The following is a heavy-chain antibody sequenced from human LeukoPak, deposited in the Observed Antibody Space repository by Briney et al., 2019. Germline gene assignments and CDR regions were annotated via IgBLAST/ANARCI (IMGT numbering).Heavy chain of an antibody. CDR3: ARDDSLITIFGVVMNYMDV. V-gene: IGHV1-46*01. CDR2: INLSGGST. D-gene: IGHD3-3*01. Sequence: ASVKVSCKTSGYPFTSYAIHWVRQAPGQGLEWMGIINLSGGSTSYAQKFQGRVTMTRDTSTSTVYMELSSLRSEDTAVYYCARDDSLITIFGVVMNYMDVWGKGTTVTVSS. CDR1: GYPFTSYA. J-gene: IGHJ6*03.